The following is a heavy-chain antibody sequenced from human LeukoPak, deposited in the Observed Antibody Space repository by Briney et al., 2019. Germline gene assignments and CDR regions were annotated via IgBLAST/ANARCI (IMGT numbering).Heavy chain of an antibody. CDR2: IKQDGSEK. Sequence: GGPLRLSCVASGFIFSSFWMSWVRQAPGKGLEWVANIKQDGSEKYYVDSVKGRFTISRDNAKNSLYLQMNSLRAEDTAVYYCASTGGYSGERSPNYYGMDVWGQGTTVTVSS. D-gene: IGHD3-22*01. V-gene: IGHV3-7*01. CDR3: ASTGGYSGERSPNYYGMDV. CDR1: GFIFSSFW. J-gene: IGHJ6*02.